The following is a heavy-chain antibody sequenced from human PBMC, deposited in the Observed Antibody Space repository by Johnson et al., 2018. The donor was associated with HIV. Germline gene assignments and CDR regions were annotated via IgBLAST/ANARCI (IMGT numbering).Heavy chain of an antibody. CDR3: AKGGYCSGGSCYPDAFDI. D-gene: IGHD2-15*01. V-gene: IGHV3-NL1*01. CDR1: GFTFSSYA. CDR2: IYSGGST. J-gene: IGHJ3*02. Sequence: QVQLVESGGGLVQPGGSLRLSCAASGFTFSSYAMHWVRQAPGKGLEWVSVIYSGGSTQYADFVKGRFSISRDNSENTLYLQMNSLRAEDTAVYYCAKGGYCSGGSCYPDAFDIWGQGTMVTVSS.